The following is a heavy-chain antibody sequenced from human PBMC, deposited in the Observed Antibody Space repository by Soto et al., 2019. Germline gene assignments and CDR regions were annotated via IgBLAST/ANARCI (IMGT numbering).Heavy chain of an antibody. D-gene: IGHD2-21*01. V-gene: IGHV2-5*02. CDR1: GFSLSTTGVG. Sequence: QITLKESGPTLVKPTQTLTLTCTFSGFSLSTTGVGVGWIRQPPGKALEWLALIYWDDDKRYNPSLKSRLTITHDNHKNQVVLTMTNMDPVDTATYYCVQSRCGGDCLQSYSSHSYYGLDVWGQGTTVTVSS. CDR3: VQSRCGGDCLQSYSSHSYYGLDV. J-gene: IGHJ6*02. CDR2: IYWDDDK.